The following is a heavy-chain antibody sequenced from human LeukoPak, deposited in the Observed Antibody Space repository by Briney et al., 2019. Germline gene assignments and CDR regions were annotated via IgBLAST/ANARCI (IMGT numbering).Heavy chain of an antibody. D-gene: IGHD3-10*01. V-gene: IGHV1-46*01. CDR1: GYTFTSYY. CDR3: ARDRGYYYGMDV. Sequence: GASVKVSCKASGYTFTSYYMHWVRQAPGQGLEWMGIINPSGGSTSYAQKLQGGVTMTRDTSTSTVYMELSSLRSEDTAVYYCARDRGYYYGMDVWGQGTTVTVSS. J-gene: IGHJ6*02. CDR2: INPSGGST.